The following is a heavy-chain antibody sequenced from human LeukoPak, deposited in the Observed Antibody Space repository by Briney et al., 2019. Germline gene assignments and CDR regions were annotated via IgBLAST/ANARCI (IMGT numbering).Heavy chain of an antibody. D-gene: IGHD6-19*01. CDR3: ARGRLAVAGNYFDY. V-gene: IGHV4-59*01. CDR2: IYYSGST. Sequence: SETLSLTCSVSGGYISSYYWSWIRQPPGKGLEWIGYIYYSGSTNYNPSLKSRVTISVDTSKNQFSLKLSSVTAADTAVYYCARGRLAVAGNYFDYWGQGTLVTVSS. CDR1: GGYISSYY. J-gene: IGHJ4*02.